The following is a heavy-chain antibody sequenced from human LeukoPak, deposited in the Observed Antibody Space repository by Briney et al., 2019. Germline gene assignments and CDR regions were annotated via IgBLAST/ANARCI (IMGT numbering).Heavy chain of an antibody. D-gene: IGHD3-16*02. CDR3: ARDRDDYVWGSYRYRYFDY. J-gene: IGHJ4*02. CDR2: INWNGGST. Sequence: PGGSLRLSCAASGFTFDDYGMSWVRQAPGKGLEWVSGINWNGGSTGYADSVKGRFTISRDNAKNSLYLQMNSLRAEDTALYYCARDRDDYVWGSYRYRYFDYWGQGTLVTVSA. V-gene: IGHV3-20*04. CDR1: GFTFDDYG.